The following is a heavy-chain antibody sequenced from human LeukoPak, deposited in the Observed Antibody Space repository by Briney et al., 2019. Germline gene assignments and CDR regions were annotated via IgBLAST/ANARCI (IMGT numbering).Heavy chain of an antibody. D-gene: IGHD3-9*01. J-gene: IGHJ4*02. CDR2: ITGSGDTT. Sequence: PGGSLRLSCAASGFIFRNYAMSWVRQAPGKGLEWVSAITGSGDTTHYADSVKGRFTISRDNSKNTLYVEMNTLRAEDTAVYYCAKWGDYDILTGDYVSDFWGQGTLVTVSS. CDR3: AKWGDYDILTGDYVSDF. CDR1: GFIFRNYA. V-gene: IGHV3-23*01.